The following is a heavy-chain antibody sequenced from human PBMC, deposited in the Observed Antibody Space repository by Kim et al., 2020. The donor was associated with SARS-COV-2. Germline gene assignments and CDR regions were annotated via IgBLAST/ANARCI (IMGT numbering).Heavy chain of an antibody. V-gene: IGHV1-46*01. D-gene: IGHD3-10*01. Sequence: ASVKVSCKASGYTFTSYYMHWVRQAPGQGLEWMGIINPSGGSTSYAQKFQGRVTMTRDTSTSTVYMELSSLRSEDTAVYYCARDRVYIYYGSGGYYGMDVWGQGTTVTVSS. CDR2: INPSGGST. J-gene: IGHJ6*02. CDR1: GYTFTSYY. CDR3: ARDRVYIYYGSGGYYGMDV.